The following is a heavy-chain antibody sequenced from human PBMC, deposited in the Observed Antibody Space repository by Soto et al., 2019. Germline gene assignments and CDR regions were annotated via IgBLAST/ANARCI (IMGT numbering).Heavy chain of an antibody. Sequence: TSETLSLTCTVSGGSISSGGYYWSWIRQHPGKGLEWVGYIYRSESTYYNPSLKSPVSISLDKSKNQFSLNLTSVTAADTAVYYCARGKTNYFFDLWGQGHLVTVSS. CDR3: ARGKTNYFFDL. J-gene: IGHJ4*02. CDR2: IYRSEST. V-gene: IGHV4-31*01. D-gene: IGHD3-10*01. CDR1: GGSISSGGYY.